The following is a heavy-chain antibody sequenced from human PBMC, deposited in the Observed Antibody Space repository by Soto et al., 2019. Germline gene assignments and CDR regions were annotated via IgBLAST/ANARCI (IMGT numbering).Heavy chain of an antibody. V-gene: IGHV3-23*01. J-gene: IGHJ4*02. CDR2: ISGSGGST. D-gene: IGHD6-19*01. CDR1: GFTFSSYA. Sequence: EVQLLESGGGLVQPGGSLRLSCAASGFTFSSYAMSWVRQAPGNGLEWVSAISGSGGSTYYADSVKGRFTISRDNSKNTLYLQMNSLRAEDTAVYYCAKDLGQWLGVDYFDYWGQGTLVTVSS. CDR3: AKDLGQWLGVDYFDY.